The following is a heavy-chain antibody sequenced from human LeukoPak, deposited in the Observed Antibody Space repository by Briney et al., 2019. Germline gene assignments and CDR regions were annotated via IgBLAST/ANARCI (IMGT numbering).Heavy chain of an antibody. CDR2: IYYSGST. D-gene: IGHD1-26*01. CDR3: ARTKNIVGATIDFDY. CDR1: RGSINSYY. J-gene: IGHJ4*02. Sequence: PSETLSLTCTVSRGSINSYYWSWIRQPPGKGLEWIGYIYYSGSTNYNPSLKSRVTISVDTSKNQFSLKLSSVTAADTAVYYCARTKNIVGATIDFDYWGQGTLVTVSS. V-gene: IGHV4-59*08.